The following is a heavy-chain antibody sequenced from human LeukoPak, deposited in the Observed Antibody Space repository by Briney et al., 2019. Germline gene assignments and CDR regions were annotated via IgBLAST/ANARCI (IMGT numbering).Heavy chain of an antibody. D-gene: IGHD3-3*01. CDR3: ARDSLEWLGFRGDDFDY. CDR1: GFTFSSYA. CDR2: ISGSGGSI. J-gene: IGHJ4*02. V-gene: IGHV3-23*01. Sequence: PGGSLRLSCAASGFTFSSYAMSWVRQAPGKGLEWVSAISGSGGSIYYADSVKGRFTISRDNSKNTLYLQMNSLRAEDTAVYYCARDSLEWLGFRGDDFDYWGQGTLVTVSS.